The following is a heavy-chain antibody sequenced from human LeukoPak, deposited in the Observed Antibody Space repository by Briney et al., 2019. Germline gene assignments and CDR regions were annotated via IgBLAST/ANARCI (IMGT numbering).Heavy chain of an antibody. Sequence: GAAVKVSCKASGYTFTTYGVTWVRQAPGQGLEWMEWISPYNGDTNYAQNLQGRVTLTTDTSTSTAYMELRSLRSDDTAVYYCARDGAVAAVFDYWGQGTLVTVSS. J-gene: IGHJ4*02. CDR1: GYTFTTYG. CDR3: ARDGAVAAVFDY. V-gene: IGHV1-18*01. D-gene: IGHD6-19*01. CDR2: ISPYNGDT.